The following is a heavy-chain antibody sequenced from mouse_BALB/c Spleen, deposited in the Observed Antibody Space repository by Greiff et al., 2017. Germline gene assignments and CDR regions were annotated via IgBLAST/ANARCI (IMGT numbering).Heavy chain of an antibody. CDR2: IDPENGDT. CDR3: NEGGSSYMDY. J-gene: IGHJ4*01. Sequence: EVQLQESGAELVRSGASVKLSCTASGFNIKDYYMHWVKQRPEQGLEWIGWIDPENGDTEYAPKFQGKATMTADTSSNTAYLQLSSLTSEDTAVYYCNEGGSSYMDYWGQGTSVTVSS. CDR1: GFNIKDYY. D-gene: IGHD1-1*01. V-gene: IGHV14-4*02.